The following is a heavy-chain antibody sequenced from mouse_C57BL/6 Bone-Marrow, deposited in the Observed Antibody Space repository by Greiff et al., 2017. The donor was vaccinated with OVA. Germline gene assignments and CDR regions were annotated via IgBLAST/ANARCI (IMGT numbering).Heavy chain of an antibody. CDR3: SRGNYGSSLDY. D-gene: IGHD1-1*01. Sequence: HVQLQQSGAELARPGASVKLSCKASGYTFTSYGISWVKQRTGQGLEWIGEIYPRSGNTYYNEKFKGKGTLTADKSSSTAYMELRSLTSEDSAVYFCSRGNYGSSLDYWGQGTTLTVSS. J-gene: IGHJ2*01. V-gene: IGHV1-81*01. CDR2: IYPRSGNT. CDR1: GYTFTSYG.